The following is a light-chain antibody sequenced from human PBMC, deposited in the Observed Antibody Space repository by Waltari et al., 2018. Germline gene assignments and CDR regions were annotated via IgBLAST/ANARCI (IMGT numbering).Light chain of an antibody. CDR2: RNI. V-gene: IGLV1-40*01. Sequence: QSVLTQPPSVSGAPGQRVTISCTGSSSNLGTGYDVLWYQQFPGTAPKLLIYRNINRPSGVPDRFSGSKSGTSASLVITGLQAEDEADYYCQTYDTSLSRVFGGGTKLTVL. CDR3: QTYDTSLSRV. J-gene: IGLJ3*02. CDR1: SSNLGTGYD.